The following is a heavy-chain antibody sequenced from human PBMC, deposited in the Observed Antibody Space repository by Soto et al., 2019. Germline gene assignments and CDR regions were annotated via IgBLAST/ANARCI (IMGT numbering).Heavy chain of an antibody. CDR3: AHSDYRNLLRYFDY. CDR2: IYWDDDK. CDR1: GFSLSTSGVG. Sequence: QITLKESGPTLVKPTQTLTLTCTFSGFSLSTSGVGVGWIRQPPGKALEWLALIYWDDDKRYSPSLKSRLTITKDTSKNQVVLTMTNMDPVDTATYYCAHSDYRNLLRYFDYWGQGTLVTVSS. J-gene: IGHJ4*02. D-gene: IGHD4-4*01. V-gene: IGHV2-5*02.